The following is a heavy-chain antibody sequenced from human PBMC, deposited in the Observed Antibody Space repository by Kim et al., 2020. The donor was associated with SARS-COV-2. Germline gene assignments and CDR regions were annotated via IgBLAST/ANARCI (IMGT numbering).Heavy chain of an antibody. CDR1: GFTVSSYY. CDR3: ARENYDGSGSYYRNYYYYGMDV. J-gene: IGHJ6*02. V-gene: IGHV3-53*01. CDR2: IYSGGST. D-gene: IGHD3-10*01. Sequence: GGSLRLSCAASGFTVSSYYMSWVRQAPGKGLEWVAVIYSGGSTYYADSVKGRFTISRDNSKNTLYLQMNSLRAEDTAVYYCARENYDGSGSYYRNYYYYGMDVWGQGTTVTVSS.